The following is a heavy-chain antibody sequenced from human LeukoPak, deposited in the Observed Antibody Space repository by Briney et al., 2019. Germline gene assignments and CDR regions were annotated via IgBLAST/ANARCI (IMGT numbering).Heavy chain of an antibody. V-gene: IGHV4-59*01. J-gene: IGHJ2*01. CDR3: ARGSSSSFNFDL. CDR1: GGSISSYY. Sequence: SETLSLTCAVSGGSISSYYWSWIRQPPGKGLEWNGNFYYSGSTNYNPSLKSRVTISVDTSKSQSSLKVSSVTAADTAVYYCARGSSSSFNFDLWGRGTLVTVSS. CDR2: FYYSGST. D-gene: IGHD6-13*01.